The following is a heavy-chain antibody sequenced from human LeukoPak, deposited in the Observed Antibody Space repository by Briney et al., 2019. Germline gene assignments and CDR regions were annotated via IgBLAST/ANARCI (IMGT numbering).Heavy chain of an antibody. CDR3: ARGYCSSTSCYREHYYYYGMDV. CDR2: ISERGGST. Sequence: GGSLRLSCVVSGITLSNYGMSWVRQAPGKGLEWVSGISERGGSTNYADSVKGRFIISRDTSKNTVYLQMNSLRAEDTAVYYCARGYCSSTSCYREHYYYYGMDVWGQGTTVTVSS. CDR1: GITLSNYG. J-gene: IGHJ6*02. V-gene: IGHV3-23*01. D-gene: IGHD2-2*02.